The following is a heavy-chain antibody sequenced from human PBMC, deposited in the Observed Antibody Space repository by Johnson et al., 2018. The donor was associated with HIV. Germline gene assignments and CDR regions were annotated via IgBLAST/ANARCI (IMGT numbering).Heavy chain of an antibody. J-gene: IGHJ3*02. CDR2: MWYDGSKK. D-gene: IGHD6-13*01. CDR3: AKCIWGSSLIDAFDI. V-gene: IGHV3-33*06. Sequence: QVQLVESGGGVVQPGRSLRLSCAASGFTFSSYGMHWVRQAPGKGLEWVAGMWYDGSKKDYADSVNDRFTISRDNSKNTLHLQMNSLRADDTAVYYCAKCIWGSSLIDAFDIWGQGTMVTVSS. CDR1: GFTFSSYG.